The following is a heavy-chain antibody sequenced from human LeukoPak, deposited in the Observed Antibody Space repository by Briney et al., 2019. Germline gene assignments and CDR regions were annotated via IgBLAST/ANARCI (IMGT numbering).Heavy chain of an antibody. V-gene: IGHV4-34*01. CDR3: ARVSYSSSWYAWFDP. CDR2: INHSGST. Sequence: KPSETLSLTCAVYGGSFSGYYWSWIRQPPGKGLEWIGEINHSGSTNYNPSLKSRVTISVDTSKNQFSLKLSSVTAADTAVYYCARVSYSSSWYAWFDPWGQGTLVTVSS. J-gene: IGHJ5*02. D-gene: IGHD6-13*01. CDR1: GGSFSGYY.